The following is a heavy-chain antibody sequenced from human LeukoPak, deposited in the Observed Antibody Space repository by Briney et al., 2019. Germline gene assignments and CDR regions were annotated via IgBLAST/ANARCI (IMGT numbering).Heavy chain of an antibody. Sequence: SETLSLTCTVSGGSISSYYWSWIRQPPGKGLEWIGYIYYSGSTNYNPSLKSRVTISVDTSKNQFFLKLSSVTAADTAVYYCARSGSYHDAFDIWGQGTMVTVSS. D-gene: IGHD1-26*01. CDR2: IYYSGST. CDR1: GGSISSYY. J-gene: IGHJ3*02. V-gene: IGHV4-59*08. CDR3: ARSGSYHDAFDI.